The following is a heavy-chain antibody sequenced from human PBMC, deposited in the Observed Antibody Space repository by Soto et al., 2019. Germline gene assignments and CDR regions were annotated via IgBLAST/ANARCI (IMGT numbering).Heavy chain of an antibody. CDR2: ISSSSSYI. V-gene: IGHV3-21*01. Sequence: PGGSLRLSCAASGFTFSSYSMNWVRQAPGKGLEWVSSISSSSSYIYYADSVKGRFTISRDNAKNSLYLQMNSLRAEDTAVYYCARDPSSGWYWFDPWGQGTLVTVSS. D-gene: IGHD6-19*01. CDR1: GFTFSSYS. CDR3: ARDPSSGWYWFDP. J-gene: IGHJ5*02.